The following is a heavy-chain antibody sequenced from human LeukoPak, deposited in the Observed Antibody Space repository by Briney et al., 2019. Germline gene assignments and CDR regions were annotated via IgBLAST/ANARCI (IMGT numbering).Heavy chain of an antibody. CDR2: INHSGST. V-gene: IGHV4-34*01. Sequence: SETLSLTCAVYGGSFSGYYWSWIRQPPGKGLEWIGEINHSGSTNYNPSLKSRVTISVDTSKNQFSLKLSSVTAADTAVYYCARGHKKYYYDSSGPLNPKYYYGMDVWGQGTTVTVSS. CDR3: ARGHKKYYYDSSGPLNPKYYYGMDV. CDR1: GGSFSGYY. D-gene: IGHD3-22*01. J-gene: IGHJ6*02.